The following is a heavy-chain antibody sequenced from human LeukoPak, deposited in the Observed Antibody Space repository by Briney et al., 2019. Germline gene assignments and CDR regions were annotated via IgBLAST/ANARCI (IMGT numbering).Heavy chain of an antibody. D-gene: IGHD2-21*01. CDR3: AKKAGGSDSVAFDT. J-gene: IGHJ3*02. CDR1: GGSISSYY. V-gene: IGHV4-59*01. Sequence: PSETLSLTCTVSGGSISSYYWSWIRQPPGKGLEWIGYIYYSGSTNYNPSLKSRVTISVDTSKNQFSLKLSSVTAADTAVYYCAKKAGGSDSVAFDTWGQGQWSPSLQ. CDR2: IYYSGST.